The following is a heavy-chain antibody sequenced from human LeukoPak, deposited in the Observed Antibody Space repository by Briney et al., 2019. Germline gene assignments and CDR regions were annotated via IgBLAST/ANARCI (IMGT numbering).Heavy chain of an antibody. J-gene: IGHJ6*03. CDR3: ARFLGYYYMDV. CDR1: GDTFTTYA. V-gene: IGHV1-69*06. D-gene: IGHD2/OR15-2a*01. CDR2: IIPIFGTA. Sequence: SVKVSCKASGDTFTTYAISWVRQAPGQGLEWMGGIIPIFGTANYAQKFQGRVTITADKSTSTAYMELSSLRSEDTAVYYCARFLGYYYMDVWGKGTTVTVSS.